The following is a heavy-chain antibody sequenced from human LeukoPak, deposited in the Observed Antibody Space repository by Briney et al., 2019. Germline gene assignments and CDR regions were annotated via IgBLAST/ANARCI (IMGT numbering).Heavy chain of an antibody. D-gene: IGHD3-16*01. V-gene: IGHV3-7*04. CDR2: IKPDGSEK. J-gene: IGHJ6*02. CDR3: ARFGVNYGMNV. CDR1: GFTFSSFW. Sequence: GGSLRLYCAASGFTFSSFWMSWVRQTPGKGLEWVANIKPDGSEKEYVDYLKGRFTISRDNAENSLYLQVNSLRVEDTAVYYCARFGVNYGMNVWGQGTTVTVSS.